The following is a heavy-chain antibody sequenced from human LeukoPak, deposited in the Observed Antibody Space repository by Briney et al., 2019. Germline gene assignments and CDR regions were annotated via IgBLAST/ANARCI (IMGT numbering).Heavy chain of an antibody. Sequence: SETLSLTCSVSGDSISSNYWSWIRQPPGKGLEWIGYIYYSGITYYNPSLKSRVTISVDKSKNQFSLKLSSVTAADTAVYYCARVDSSGYYSAGLDCWGQGTLVTVSS. J-gene: IGHJ4*02. V-gene: IGHV4-59*12. D-gene: IGHD3-22*01. CDR1: GDSISSNY. CDR2: IYYSGIT. CDR3: ARVDSSGYYSAGLDC.